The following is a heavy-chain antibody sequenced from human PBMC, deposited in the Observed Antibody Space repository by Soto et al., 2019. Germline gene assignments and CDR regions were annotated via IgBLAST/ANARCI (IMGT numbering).Heavy chain of an antibody. CDR2: IYGTGNT. Sequence: QLQLQESGPGLVKPSETLSLSCTVSGGSITSSFYWGWIRQPPGKGLEWIGSIYGTGNTYYNPSLKGRVTISADTSKIQFSLNLISVTAADTAVYYCRSSSRYSTDVWGQGATVTVSS. D-gene: IGHD6-13*01. CDR3: RSSSRYSTDV. J-gene: IGHJ6*02. CDR1: GGSITSSFY. V-gene: IGHV4-39*01.